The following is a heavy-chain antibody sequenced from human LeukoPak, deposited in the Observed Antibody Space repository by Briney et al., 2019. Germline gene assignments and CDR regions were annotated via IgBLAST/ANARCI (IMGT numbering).Heavy chain of an antibody. Sequence: PGGSLRLSCAASGFTFDDYAMHWVRQAPGKGLEWVSGISWNSGSIGYADSVKGRFTISRDNAKNSLYLQMNSLRAEDMALYYCAKAYSSGWYGYSDYWGQGTLVTVSS. CDR3: AKAYSSGWYGYSDY. J-gene: IGHJ4*02. V-gene: IGHV3-9*03. CDR1: GFTFDDYA. CDR2: ISWNSGSI. D-gene: IGHD6-19*01.